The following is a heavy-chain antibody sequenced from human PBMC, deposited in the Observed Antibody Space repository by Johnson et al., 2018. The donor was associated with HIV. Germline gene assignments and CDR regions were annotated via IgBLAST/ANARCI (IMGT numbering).Heavy chain of an antibody. Sequence: QVQLVESGGGVVQPGRSLRLSCAASGFTFSSYGMHWVRQAPGKGLEWVAVIWYDGSNKYYADSVKGRFTISRDNSKNTLYLQMNSLRAEDTAVYYCATYSSSWYKGGYAFDIWGQGTMVTVSS. CDR1: GFTFSSYG. J-gene: IGHJ3*02. D-gene: IGHD6-13*01. CDR2: IWYDGSNK. CDR3: ATYSSSWYKGGYAFDI. V-gene: IGHV3-33*01.